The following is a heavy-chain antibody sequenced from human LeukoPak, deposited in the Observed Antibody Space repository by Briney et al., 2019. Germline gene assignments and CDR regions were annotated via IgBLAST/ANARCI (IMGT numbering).Heavy chain of an antibody. V-gene: IGHV3-20*04. CDR1: GFTFDDYG. D-gene: IGHD3-9*01. CDR3: ARVILPDYYYYMDV. J-gene: IGHJ6*03. CDR2: INWNGGST. Sequence: GGSLRLSCAASGFTFDDYGMSWVRHAPGKGLEWVSGINWNGGSTGYADSVKGRFTISRDNAKNSLYLQMNSLRAEDTALYYCARVILPDYYYYMDVWGKGTTVTVSS.